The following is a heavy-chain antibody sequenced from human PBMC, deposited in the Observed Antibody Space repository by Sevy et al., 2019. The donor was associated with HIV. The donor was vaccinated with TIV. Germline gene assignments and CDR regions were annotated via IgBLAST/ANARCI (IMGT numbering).Heavy chain of an antibody. CDR1: GFAFSNYYA. V-gene: IGHV3-30-3*01. D-gene: IGHD4-17*01. CDR3: ARPRANYVDHYFFYAMDV. CDR2: ISYDGSDI. Sequence: GGSLRLSCAASGFAFSNYYAMHWVRQAPGKGLEWVALISYDGSDIYYADSVKGRFTVSRDNFKNTLILQMNSLTTEDKAEYYCARPRANYVDHYFFYAMDVWGQGTTVTVSS. J-gene: IGHJ6*02.